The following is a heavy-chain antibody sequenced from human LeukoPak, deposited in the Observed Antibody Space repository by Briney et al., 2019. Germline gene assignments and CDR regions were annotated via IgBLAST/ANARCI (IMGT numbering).Heavy chain of an antibody. Sequence: SVKVSCKASGGTFSSYAISWVRQAPGQGLEWMGGIIPIFGTANYAQKFQGRVTITTDESTSTAYMELSSLRSEDTAVYYCARASQAGTSLKYYFDYWGQGTLVTVSS. J-gene: IGHJ4*02. CDR2: IIPIFGTA. V-gene: IGHV1-69*05. CDR1: GGTFSSYA. D-gene: IGHD1-1*01. CDR3: ARASQAGTSLKYYFDY.